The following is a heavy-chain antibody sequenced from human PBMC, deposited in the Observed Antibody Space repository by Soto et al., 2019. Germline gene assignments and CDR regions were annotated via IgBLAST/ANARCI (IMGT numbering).Heavy chain of an antibody. CDR3: AKGGEGSCSKTSCLYFSDY. D-gene: IGHD2-2*01. CDR2: ISGSGDST. CDR1: GFTFSTYA. Sequence: EVQLLDSGGGLVQPRGSLRLSCAASGFTFSTYAMSWVRQAPGKGLEWVSTISGSGDSTYYANSVKGRFTISRDNSRNTLDLQMNSLRVEDTAVYYCAKGGEGSCSKTSCLYFSDYWGQGTLVTVSS. J-gene: IGHJ4*02. V-gene: IGHV3-23*01.